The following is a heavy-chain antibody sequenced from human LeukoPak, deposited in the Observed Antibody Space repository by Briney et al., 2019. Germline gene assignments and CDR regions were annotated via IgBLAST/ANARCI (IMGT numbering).Heavy chain of an antibody. V-gene: IGHV4-4*02. J-gene: IGHJ5*02. CDR2: INHSGST. CDR3: ARGWSNYYGSGRFDP. Sequence: SGTLSLTCAVSGGSISSSNWWSWIRQPPGKGLEWIGEINHSGSTNYNPSLKSRVTISVDTSKNQFSLKLSSVTAADTAVYYCARGWSNYYGSGRFDPWGQGTLVTVSS. D-gene: IGHD3-10*01. CDR1: GGSISSSNW.